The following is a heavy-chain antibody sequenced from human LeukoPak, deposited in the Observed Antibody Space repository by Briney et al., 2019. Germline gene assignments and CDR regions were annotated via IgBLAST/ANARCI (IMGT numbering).Heavy chain of an antibody. CDR1: GYTFTSYY. J-gene: IGHJ2*01. CDR2: INPSGGST. CDR3: ARVSSSWYFDL. Sequence: GASVKVSCKASGYTFTSYYMHWVRQAPGQGLEWMGIINPSGGSTSYAQKFQGRVTMTRDMSTNTVYMELSSPRSEDTAVYYCARVSSSWYFDLWGRGTLVTVSS. D-gene: IGHD6-13*01. V-gene: IGHV1-46*01.